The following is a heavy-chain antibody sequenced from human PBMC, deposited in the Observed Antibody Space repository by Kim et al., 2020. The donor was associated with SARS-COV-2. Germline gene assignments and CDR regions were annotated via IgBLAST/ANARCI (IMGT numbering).Heavy chain of an antibody. V-gene: IGHV1-18*01. D-gene: IGHD6-19*01. J-gene: IGHJ4*02. Sequence: ASVKVSCKSSGYTFSNYFINWVRQAPGQGLEWMGYISAYSGKTIFAQQYQDRVTMTTDTSTDTAFMELRSLRLDDTAVYYCARGGNAWYGYFDSWGQGTLVTVSS. CDR2: ISAYSGKT. CDR3: ARGGNAWYGYFDS. CDR1: GYTFSNYF.